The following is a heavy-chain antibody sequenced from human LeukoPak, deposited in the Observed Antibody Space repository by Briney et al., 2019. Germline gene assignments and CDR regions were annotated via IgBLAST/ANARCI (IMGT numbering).Heavy chain of an antibody. Sequence: SETLSLTCTVSGGSISSYYWSWIRQPPGKGLEWIGYIYYSGSTNYNPSLKSRVTISVDTSKNQFSLKLSSVTAADTAVYYCASRRRRGSYYYYYMDVWGKGTTVTVSS. V-gene: IGHV4-59*12. D-gene: IGHD2-15*01. CDR1: GGSISSYY. J-gene: IGHJ6*03. CDR3: ASRRRRGSYYYYYMDV. CDR2: IYYSGST.